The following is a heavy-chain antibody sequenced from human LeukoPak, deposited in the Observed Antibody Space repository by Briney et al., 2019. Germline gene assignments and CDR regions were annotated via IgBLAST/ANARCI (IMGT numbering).Heavy chain of an antibody. CDR1: GFTFSSYS. Sequence: PGGSLRLSCAASGFTFSSYSMNWVRQAPGKGLEWVSSISSSSSYINYADSVRGRFTISRDNAQNSLYLQMNNLRAEDTAVYYCARDRWFGESLPAHFDYWGQGTLVTVSS. CDR3: ARDRWFGESLPAHFDY. V-gene: IGHV3-21*01. J-gene: IGHJ4*02. D-gene: IGHD3-10*01. CDR2: ISSSSSYI.